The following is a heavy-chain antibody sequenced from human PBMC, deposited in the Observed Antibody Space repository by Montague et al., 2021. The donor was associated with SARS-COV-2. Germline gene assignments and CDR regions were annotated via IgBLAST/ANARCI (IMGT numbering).Heavy chain of an antibody. CDR3: AREDFNGNPVFDF. CDR2: IDGAGGST. D-gene: IGHD2-8*01. J-gene: IGHJ4*02. CDR1: GFAFTQYE. V-gene: IGHV3-48*03. Sequence: SLRLSCAASGFAFTQYETNWVRQAPGKGLEWVSYIDGAGGSTYYADSVRGRFTTSRDNAGNSVHLQMNSLRAEDTAVYYCAREDFNGNPVFDFWGRGSLVIVSS.